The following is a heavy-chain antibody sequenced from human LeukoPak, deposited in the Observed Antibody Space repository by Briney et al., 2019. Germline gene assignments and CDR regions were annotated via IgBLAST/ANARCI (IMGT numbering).Heavy chain of an antibody. CDR2: IRSKANSYAT. J-gene: IGHJ3*02. V-gene: IGHV3-73*01. Sequence: PGGSLRLSCAASGFTFSGSAMHWVRQASGKGLEWVGRIRSKANSYATAYAASVKGRFTISRDDSKNTAYLQMNSLKTEDTAVYYCTSSSNYDFWSGYYLDAFDIWGQGTMVTVSS. CDR3: TSSSNYDFWSGYYLDAFDI. CDR1: GFTFSGSA. D-gene: IGHD3-3*01.